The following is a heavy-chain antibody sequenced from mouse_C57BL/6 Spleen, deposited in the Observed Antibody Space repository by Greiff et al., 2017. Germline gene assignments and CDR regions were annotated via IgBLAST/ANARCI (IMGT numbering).Heavy chain of an antibody. CDR1: GYTFTEYT. J-gene: IGHJ1*03. Sequence: VMLVESGAELVKPGASVKLSCTASGYTFTEYTIHWVKQRSGQGLEWIGWFYPGSGSIKYNEKFKDKATLTADKSSSTVYMELSRLTSEDSAVYFCARHDPSTTVVAKWYFEVWGTGTTVTVAS. D-gene: IGHD1-1*01. V-gene: IGHV1-62-2*01. CDR2: FYPGSGSI. CDR3: ARHDPSTTVVAKWYFEV.